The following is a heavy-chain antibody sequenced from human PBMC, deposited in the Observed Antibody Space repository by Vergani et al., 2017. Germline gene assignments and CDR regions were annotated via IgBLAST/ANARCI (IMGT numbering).Heavy chain of an antibody. J-gene: IGHJ4*02. CDR3: AKDIDNSSGFDY. CDR1: GFTFDDYA. CDR2: ISLNSGSI. Sequence: EVRLLESGGDLVQPGRSLRLSCAASGFTFDDYAMHWVRQAPGKGLEWVSGISLNSGSIGYADSVKGRFTISRDNAKNSLYLQMNSLRAEDTALYYCAKDIDNSSGFDYWGQGTLVTVSS. D-gene: IGHD6-19*01. V-gene: IGHV3-9*01.